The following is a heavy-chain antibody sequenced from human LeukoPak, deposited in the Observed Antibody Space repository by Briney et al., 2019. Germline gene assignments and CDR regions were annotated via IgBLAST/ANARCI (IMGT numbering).Heavy chain of an antibody. CDR3: ARDRPRVGLDY. CDR2: ISISGSTI. V-gene: IGHV3-48*03. CDR1: GFTFSSYE. Sequence: GGSLRLSCAASGFTFSSYEMNWVRQAPARGLEWVSYISISGSTIHYADSVKGRFTNSRNNAKNALYLQMNSLRAEDMAVYYCARDRPRVGLDYWGQGTLVTVSS. J-gene: IGHJ4*02. D-gene: IGHD2-2*01.